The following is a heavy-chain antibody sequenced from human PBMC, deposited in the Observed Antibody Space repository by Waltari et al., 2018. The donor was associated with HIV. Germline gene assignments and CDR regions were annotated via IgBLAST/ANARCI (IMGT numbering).Heavy chain of an antibody. CDR2: ISWNGGGI. D-gene: IGHD3-10*01. CDR3: AKDRSGNYYNPWFDP. V-gene: IGHV3-9*02. J-gene: IGHJ5*02. CDR1: GSPSADYP. Sequence: EVQLVESGGGLVQPGRSLSLSWAASGSPSADYPMNWLREVPGEGLEWVSGISWNGGGIGYADSVKGRFTISRDNAKNSLYLQMNSLRAEDTAMYYCAKDRSGNYYNPWFDPWGQGTLVTVSS.